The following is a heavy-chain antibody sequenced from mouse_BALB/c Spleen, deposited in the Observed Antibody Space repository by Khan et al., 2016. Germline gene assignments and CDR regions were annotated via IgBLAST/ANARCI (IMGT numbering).Heavy chain of an antibody. V-gene: IGHV5-17*02. J-gene: IGHJ4*01. CDR2: ISSDSNTI. CDR3: ARPHYYSMDY. Sequence: EVELVESGGGLVQPGGSRKLSCAASGFTFSSFGMHWIRQTPEKGLEWVAYISSDSNTIYYADTVKGRFTLSRDNPKNTLFLQMTSLRSEDTAMYYCARPHYYSMDYWGQGTSVTVSS. CDR1: GFTFSSFG.